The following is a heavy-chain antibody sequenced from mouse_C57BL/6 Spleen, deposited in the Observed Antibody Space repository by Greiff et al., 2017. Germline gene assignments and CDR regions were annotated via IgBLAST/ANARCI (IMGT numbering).Heavy chain of an antibody. D-gene: IGHD2-4*01. CDR2: INPYNGGT. Sequence: EVQLQQSGPVLVKPGASVKMSCKASGYTFTDYYMNWVKQSHGKSLEWIGVINPYNGGTSYNQKFKGKATLTVDKSSSTAYMELNSLTSEDSAVYYCATYYDYEHYYAMDYWGQGTSVTVSS. CDR1: GYTFTDYY. J-gene: IGHJ4*01. V-gene: IGHV1-19*01. CDR3: ATYYDYEHYYAMDY.